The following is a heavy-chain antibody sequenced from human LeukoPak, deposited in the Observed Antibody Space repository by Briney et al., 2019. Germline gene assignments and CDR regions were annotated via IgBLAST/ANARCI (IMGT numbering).Heavy chain of an antibody. J-gene: IGHJ4*02. D-gene: IGHD6-6*01. Sequence: SETLSLTCTVSGGSISSTSYYWAWIRQPPGKGQEWIGTIYYSGSTYHNPSLKSRVTISVDTSKNQFSLKLSSVTAADTAVYYCARHASLSIAAYFEYWGQGTLVTVSS. V-gene: IGHV4-39*01. CDR1: GGSISSTSYY. CDR2: IYYSGST. CDR3: ARHASLSIAAYFEY.